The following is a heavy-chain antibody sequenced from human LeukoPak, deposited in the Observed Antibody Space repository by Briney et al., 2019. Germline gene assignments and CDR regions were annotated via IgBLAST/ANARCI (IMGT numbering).Heavy chain of an antibody. CDR3: ARAQNWYFDL. V-gene: IGHV4-59*01. Sequence: SETLSLTCTVSGGSISSYYWSWIRQPPGKGLEWIGYIYYSGSTNYNPSLKSRVTISVDTSKNQFSLKLSSVTAADTAVYCCARAQNWYFDLWGRGTLVTVSS. CDR2: IYYSGST. CDR1: GGSISSYY. J-gene: IGHJ2*01.